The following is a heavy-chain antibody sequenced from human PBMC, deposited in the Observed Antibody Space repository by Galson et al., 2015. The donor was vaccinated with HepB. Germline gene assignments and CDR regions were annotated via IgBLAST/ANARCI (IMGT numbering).Heavy chain of an antibody. CDR1: GFPFGNYA. CDR3: TLGGAAAY. J-gene: IGHJ4*02. D-gene: IGHD2-15*01. V-gene: IGHV3-49*03. CDR2: IKSKTFGGPT. Sequence: LRLSCAGSGFPFGNYAMSWFRQAPGKGLERLGYIKSKTFGGPTQYAASVRGRFTISRDDSASPAYLQMNNLRIEDTAMYYCTLGGAAAYWGQGTLVTVSS.